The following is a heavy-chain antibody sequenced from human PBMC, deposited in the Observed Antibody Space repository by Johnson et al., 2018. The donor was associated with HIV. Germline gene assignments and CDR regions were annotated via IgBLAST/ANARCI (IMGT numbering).Heavy chain of an antibody. CDR1: GFTFSTYA. J-gene: IGHJ3*02. V-gene: IGHV3-66*01. D-gene: IGHD3-16*01. CDR3: ARDYHYVWGSSYGFDI. Sequence: VQLVESGGGVVQPGTSLRLSCAASGFTFSTYAMFWVRQAPGKGLEWVSVLYSGGSTYYADFVKDRFIISRDNSKNTLYLQMNSLRAEDTAVYYCARDYHYVWGSSYGFDIWGQGTMVIVSS. CDR2: LYSGGST.